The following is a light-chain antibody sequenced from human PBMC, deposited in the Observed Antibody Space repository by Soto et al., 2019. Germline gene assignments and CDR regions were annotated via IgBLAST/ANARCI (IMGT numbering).Light chain of an antibody. CDR2: TAF. Sequence: DIQMTQSPSSLSASVGDRVTITCRASQSITNYLNWYQQKPGKAPKLLIYTAFHLQSGVPSRFSGSGSGTDFTLTISGLQPEDFVTYYCQQSSINPLTFGGGTKVEIK. V-gene: IGKV1-39*01. J-gene: IGKJ4*01. CDR1: QSITNY. CDR3: QQSSINPLT.